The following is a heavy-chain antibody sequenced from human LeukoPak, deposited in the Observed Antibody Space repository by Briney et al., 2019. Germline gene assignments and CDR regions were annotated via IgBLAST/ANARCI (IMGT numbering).Heavy chain of an antibody. CDR2: ISGSGGST. V-gene: IGHV3-23*01. CDR1: GFTFSSYA. CDR3: ASPSDHYYDSSGYAY. Sequence: GGSLRLSCAASGFTFSSYAMSWVRQAPGKGLEWVSAISGSGGSTYYADSVKGRFTISRDNSKNTLYLQVNSLRAEGTAVYYCASPSDHYYDSSGYAYWGQGTLVTVSS. J-gene: IGHJ4*02. D-gene: IGHD3-22*01.